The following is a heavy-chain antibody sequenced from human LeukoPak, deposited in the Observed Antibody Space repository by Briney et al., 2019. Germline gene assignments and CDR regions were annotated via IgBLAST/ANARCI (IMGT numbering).Heavy chain of an antibody. V-gene: IGHV4-34*01. CDR1: GGSFSGYY. CDR3: ARDPSGHLVRGRWFDP. Sequence: SETLSLTCAVYGGSFSGYYWSWIRQPPGKGLEWIGSIYYGGITYYNPSLKSRVTISVDTSKNQFSLKVSSVTAADTAVYYCARDPSGHLVRGRWFDPWGQGTLVTVSS. CDR2: IYYGGIT. J-gene: IGHJ5*02. D-gene: IGHD6-6*01.